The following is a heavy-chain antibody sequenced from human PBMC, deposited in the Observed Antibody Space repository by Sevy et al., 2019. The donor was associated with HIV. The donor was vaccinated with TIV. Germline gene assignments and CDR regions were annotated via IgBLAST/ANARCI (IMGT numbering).Heavy chain of an antibody. Sequence: GESLKISCQVSGYSFTDYWIGWVRQMPGKGLEWMGIIYPGDSDTRYSPSFRGQVTISVDKSLSTAYLQWTSLKVSDTAIYHCARRNTRATNWYFHLWGRGTLVTFSS. J-gene: IGHJ2*01. CDR1: GYSFTDYW. V-gene: IGHV5-51*01. D-gene: IGHD2-2*02. CDR2: IYPGDSDT. CDR3: ARRNTRATNWYFHL.